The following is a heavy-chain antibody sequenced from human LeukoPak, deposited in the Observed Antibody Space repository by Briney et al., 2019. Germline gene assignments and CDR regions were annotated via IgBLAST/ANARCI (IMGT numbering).Heavy chain of an antibody. Sequence: TGGSLRLSCEAFGFTFSTYAMTWVRQTPEKGMEWVSSISGRGDNTYYADSVKGRFTISRDNSKNTLYLQMNSLRAEDTAVYYCAKDIGPSMVRGVAHNWFDPWGQGTLVTVSS. CDR1: GFTFSTYA. V-gene: IGHV3-23*01. D-gene: IGHD3-10*01. J-gene: IGHJ5*02. CDR3: AKDIGPSMVRGVAHNWFDP. CDR2: ISGRGDNT.